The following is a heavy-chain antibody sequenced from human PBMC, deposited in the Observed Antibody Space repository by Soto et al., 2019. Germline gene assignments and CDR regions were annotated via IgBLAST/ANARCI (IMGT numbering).Heavy chain of an antibody. CDR3: APRPGGGGY. J-gene: IGHJ4*02. Sequence: EVQLVESGGGLIQPGGSLRLSCAVSGFTVSNNYMSWVRQAPGKGLEGVSVIYSGGYTAYGDSVKGRFTISRDNSKNTLYLQMKGPGPQSTDWFYWAPRPGGGGYWGQGTLVTVSS. D-gene: IGHD3-10*01. CDR1: GFTVSNNY. CDR2: IYSGGYT. V-gene: IGHV3-53*01.